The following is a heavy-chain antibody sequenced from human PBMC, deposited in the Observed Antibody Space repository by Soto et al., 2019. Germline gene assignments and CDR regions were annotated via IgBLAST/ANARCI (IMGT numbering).Heavy chain of an antibody. CDR3: AKDQQYVYGGGWFDP. Sequence: EVQLLESGGGLVQPGGSLRLSCAASGFTFSSYAMSWVRQAPGKGLEWVSAIIGSGGSTYYADSVKGRFTISRDNSKNTLYLQMNSLRAEDTAVYYCAKDQQYVYGGGWFDPWGQGTLVTVSS. J-gene: IGHJ5*02. D-gene: IGHD3-16*01. V-gene: IGHV3-23*01. CDR2: IIGSGGST. CDR1: GFTFSSYA.